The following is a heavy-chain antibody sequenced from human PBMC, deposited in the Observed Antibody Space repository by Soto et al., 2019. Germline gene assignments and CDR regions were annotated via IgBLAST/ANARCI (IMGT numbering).Heavy chain of an antibody. J-gene: IGHJ4*02. Sequence: EVQLLESGGGLVQPGGSLRLSCAASGFAFNTYAMAWVRQAPGKGLEWVSSISGGGDRTYYADSVNCCFTICRDNSENTLYLEMNSLSAEDTAGYYCAYSDRGGSGTSNFWGQGTLGTGAS. D-gene: IGHD3-10*01. CDR2: ISGGGDRT. V-gene: IGHV3-23*01. CDR1: GFAFNTYA. CDR3: AYSDRGGSGTSNF.